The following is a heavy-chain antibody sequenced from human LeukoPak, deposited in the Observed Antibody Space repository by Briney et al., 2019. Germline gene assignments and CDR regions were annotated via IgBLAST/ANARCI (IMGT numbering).Heavy chain of an antibody. D-gene: IGHD1-26*01. V-gene: IGHV4-59*01. CDR1: GGSISSYY. CDR3: ARTSGSYFYYYGMDV. Sequence: SETLSLTCTVSGGSISSYYWSWIRQPPGKGLEWIGYIYYSGSTNYNPSLKSRVAISVDTSKNQFSLKLSSVTAADTAVYYCARTSGSYFYYYGMDVWGQGTTVTVSS. CDR2: IYYSGST. J-gene: IGHJ6*02.